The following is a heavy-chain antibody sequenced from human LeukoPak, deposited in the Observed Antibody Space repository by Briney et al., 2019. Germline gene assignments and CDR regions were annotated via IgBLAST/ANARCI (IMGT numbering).Heavy chain of an antibody. CDR1: GFIVNSYV. V-gene: IGHV3-23*01. D-gene: IGHD2-8*01. Sequence: GGSLRLSCAAPGFIVNSYVMSWVRQAPGKGLEWVSLIRGSGGSTYYADSVRGRFTISRDNSKNTLYLQMNSLRAEDTAVYYCAKDMGYFTGMDVWGQGTTVTVSS. CDR3: AKDMGYFTGMDV. CDR2: IRGSGGST. J-gene: IGHJ6*02.